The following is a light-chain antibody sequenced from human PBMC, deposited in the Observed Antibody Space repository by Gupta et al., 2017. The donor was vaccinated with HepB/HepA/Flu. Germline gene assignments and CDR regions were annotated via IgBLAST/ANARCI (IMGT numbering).Light chain of an antibody. CDR3: HVWDSSSVSGYV. CDR2: YDS. J-gene: IGLJ1*01. CDR1: NIGSKS. Sequence: SYVLTQPPSVSVAPGKTARITCGGNNIGSKSVHWYQQKPGLAPVLVIYYDSDRPSGIPERFSGSNSGNTATLTISRVEAGDEADYYCHVWDSSSVSGYVFGTGTRVTVL. V-gene: IGLV3-21*04.